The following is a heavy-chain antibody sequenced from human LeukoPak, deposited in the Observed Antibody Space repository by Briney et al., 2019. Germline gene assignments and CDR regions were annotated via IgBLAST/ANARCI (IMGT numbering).Heavy chain of an antibody. CDR3: TTLGTYYYDNSGYSRD. CDR2: IKGETDGGTI. CDR1: GFTLSNAW. J-gene: IGHJ4*02. V-gene: IGHV3-15*01. D-gene: IGHD3-22*01. Sequence: NPGGSLRLSCAASGFTLSNAWMSWVRQAPGKGLEWVGRIKGETDGGTIDYAAPVKGRFIISRDDSKNTLYLQMNSLKSEDSAVYYCTTLGTYYYDNSGYSRDWGQGTLVTVSS.